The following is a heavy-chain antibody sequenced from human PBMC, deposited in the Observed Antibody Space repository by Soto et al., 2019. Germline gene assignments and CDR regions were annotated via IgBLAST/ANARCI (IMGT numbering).Heavy chain of an antibody. CDR3: ARQRGYYDSSGLDY. CDR1: GFTFRDYY. V-gene: IGHV3-11*01. Sequence: LRLSCAASGFTFRDYYMNWLRQAPLKGLEWVSYISAGGGSTIYYADSVKGRFTISRDNAKNSLYLQMNSLRAEDTAMYYCARQRGYYDSSGLDYWGQGALVTVSS. D-gene: IGHD3-22*01. J-gene: IGHJ4*02. CDR2: ISAGGGSTI.